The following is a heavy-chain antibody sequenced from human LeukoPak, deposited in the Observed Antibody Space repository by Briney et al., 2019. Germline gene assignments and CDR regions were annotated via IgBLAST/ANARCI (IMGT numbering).Heavy chain of an antibody. CDR1: GFTFTGHT. V-gene: IGHV3-23*01. Sequence: GGSLRLSCAASGFTFTGHTMTWLRQAPGKGLEWVSIIGGRDDRTYYADSVKGRFTISRDNSKNTLYLQMNSLRGEDTAVYYCAKDPDPFYDFWSGYKWGQGTLVTVSS. CDR3: AKDPDPFYDFWSGYK. J-gene: IGHJ4*02. CDR2: IGGRDDRT. D-gene: IGHD3-3*01.